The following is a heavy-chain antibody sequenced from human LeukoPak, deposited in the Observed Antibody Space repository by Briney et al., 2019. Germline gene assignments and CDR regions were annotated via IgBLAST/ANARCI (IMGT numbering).Heavy chain of an antibody. V-gene: IGHV3-23*01. D-gene: IGHD3-3*01. CDR1: GFTLSSYA. CDR3: AKAANQYYAFSYYYMDV. Sequence: PGGSLRLSCAASGFTLSSYAMSWVRQAPRKGLEWVSVISGSGGSTYYADSVKGRFTISRDNSKNTLYLQMNSLRAEDTAVYYCAKAANQYYAFSYYYMDVWGKGTTVTVSS. J-gene: IGHJ6*03. CDR2: ISGSGGST.